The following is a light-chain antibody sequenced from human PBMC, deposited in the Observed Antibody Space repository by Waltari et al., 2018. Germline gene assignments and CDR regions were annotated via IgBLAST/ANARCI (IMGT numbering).Light chain of an antibody. CDR1: QSLSSW. Sequence: DIQMTQSPSTLSASIGDRVTITCRASQSLSSWLAWYQQSPGKAPRLLVYDASTLQSGVPSRCSGSGSGTEFTLTISSLQPEDFATYYCQHYTRYSITFGQGTRLEIK. V-gene: IGKV1-5*01. J-gene: IGKJ5*01. CDR2: DAS. CDR3: QHYTRYSIT.